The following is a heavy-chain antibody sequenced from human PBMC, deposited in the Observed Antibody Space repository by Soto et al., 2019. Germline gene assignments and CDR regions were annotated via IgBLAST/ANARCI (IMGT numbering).Heavy chain of an antibody. CDR1: GFIFSNAW. J-gene: IGHJ4*02. CDR2: VKSKTAGGTT. Sequence: GGSLRLSCTASGFIFSNAWINWVRQAPGKGLEWVGRVKSKTAGGTTDFAAPVKGRFAISRDDSKNIVYMQMNSLRTEDTAVYYCASGIGYSRSWYYFDYWGQGTLVTVSS. CDR3: ASGIGYSRSWYYFDY. D-gene: IGHD6-13*01. V-gene: IGHV3-15*07.